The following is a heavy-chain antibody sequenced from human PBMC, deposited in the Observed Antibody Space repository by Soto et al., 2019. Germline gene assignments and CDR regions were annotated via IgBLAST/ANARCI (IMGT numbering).Heavy chain of an antibody. CDR2: ITASSSHT. CDR1: GFTFSGYS. J-gene: IGHJ1*01. CDR3: ARDPSDRCGPDQYLQH. Sequence: GGSLRLSCADSGFTFSGYSMNWVRQAPGKGLEWVSYITASSSHTYYADSVKGRFTISRDNAKNSLYLQMNSLRAEDTAVYYCARDPSDRCGPDQYLQHWGQGSRATVSS. V-gene: IGHV3-21*01.